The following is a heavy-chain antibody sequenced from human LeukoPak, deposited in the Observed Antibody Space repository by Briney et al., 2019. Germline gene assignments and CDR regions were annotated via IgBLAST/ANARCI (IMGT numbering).Heavy chain of an antibody. CDR3: AKVAYDYVWGSSTPFDY. CDR1: GFTFDDYA. V-gene: IGHV3-9*01. Sequence: GRSLRLSCAASGFTFDDYAMHWVRQAAGKGLEWVSGISWNSGSIGYADSVKGRFTISRDNAKNSLYLQMNSLRAEDTALYYCAKVAYDYVWGSSTPFDYWGQGTLVTVSS. CDR2: ISWNSGSI. J-gene: IGHJ4*02. D-gene: IGHD3-16*01.